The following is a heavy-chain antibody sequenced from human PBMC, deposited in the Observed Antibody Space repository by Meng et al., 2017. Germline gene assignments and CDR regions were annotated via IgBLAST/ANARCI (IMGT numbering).Heavy chain of an antibody. Sequence: QGPLRVPGPGLVKPSGTLSLTCAVSGGSISSSNWWSWVRQPPGKGLEWIGEIYHSGSTNYNPSLKSRVTISVDKSKNQFSLKLSSVTAADTAVYYCARVVAATTLFLDYWGQGTLVTVSS. CDR1: GGSISSSNW. V-gene: IGHV4-4*02. D-gene: IGHD2-15*01. J-gene: IGHJ4*02. CDR3: ARVVAATTLFLDY. CDR2: IYHSGST.